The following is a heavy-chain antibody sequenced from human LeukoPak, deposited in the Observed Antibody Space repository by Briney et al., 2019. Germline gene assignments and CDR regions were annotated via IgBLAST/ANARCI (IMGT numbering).Heavy chain of an antibody. V-gene: IGHV3-74*01. J-gene: IGHJ4*02. D-gene: IGHD3-22*01. Sequence: GGSLRLSCAASGFSFSSYYIHWVRQAPGKGLVWVSRIDRDGNITTYADSVKGRFTISRDNAKNTLYLQMNSLRAEDTAVYYCAGISYDSSGYYDYWGQGTLVTVSS. CDR1: GFSFSSYY. CDR3: AGISYDSSGYYDY. CDR2: IDRDGNIT.